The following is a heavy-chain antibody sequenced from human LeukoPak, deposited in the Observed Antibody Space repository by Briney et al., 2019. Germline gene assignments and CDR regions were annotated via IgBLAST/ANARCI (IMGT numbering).Heavy chain of an antibody. V-gene: IGHV1-69*05. D-gene: IGHD5-24*01. CDR1: GGTFSSYA. CDR2: IIPIFGTA. J-gene: IGHJ5*02. CDR3: AREVDGGFDP. Sequence: ASVKLPCKASGGTFSSYAISWVRQAPGQGLEWMGRIIPIFGTANYAQKFQGRVTITTDESTSTAYMELSSLRSEDTAVYYCAREVDGGFDPWGQGTLVTVSS.